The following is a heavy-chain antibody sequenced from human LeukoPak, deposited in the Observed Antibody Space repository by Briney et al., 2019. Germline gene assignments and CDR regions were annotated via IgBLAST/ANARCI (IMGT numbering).Heavy chain of an antibody. CDR2: IYTSGST. CDR1: GGSISSGSYY. J-gene: IGHJ4*02. V-gene: IGHV4-61*02. Sequence: PSQTLSLTCTVSGGSISSGSYYWSWIRQPAGEGLEWIGRIYTSGSTNYNPSLKSRVTISVDTSKNQFSLKLSSVTAADTAVYYCARASNWNYFRALDYWGQGTLVTVSS. D-gene: IGHD1-7*01. CDR3: ARASNWNYFRALDY.